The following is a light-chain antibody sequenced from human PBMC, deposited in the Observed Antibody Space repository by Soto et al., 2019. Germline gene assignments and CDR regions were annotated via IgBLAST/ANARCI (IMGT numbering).Light chain of an antibody. J-gene: IGLJ2*01. V-gene: IGLV2-14*03. Sequence: QSALTQPASVSGYPGQSITISCTGTSSDVGAYKFVSWYQHHPGKAPKIMLFDVSIRPSGISSRFSGSKSGNTASLIISGLQAEDEADYYCASYTTSSALVFGGGTKLTVL. CDR3: ASYTTSSALV. CDR1: SSDVGAYKF. CDR2: DVS.